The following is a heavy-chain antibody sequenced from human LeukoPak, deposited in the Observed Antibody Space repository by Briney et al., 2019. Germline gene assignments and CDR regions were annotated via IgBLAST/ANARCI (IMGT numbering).Heavy chain of an antibody. CDR1: GFTFSSFR. CDR2: ISSSSSYT. V-gene: IGHV3-21*01. D-gene: IGHD6-19*01. CDR3: ARASSGWAVDLYYFDN. J-gene: IGHJ4*02. Sequence: GESLRLSCAASGFTFSSFRMNWVRQAPGKGLEWVSYISSSSSYTYYADSVKGRFTISRDNAKKSLYLQMNSLRAEDTAVYYCARASSGWAVDLYYFDNWGQGTLVAVSS.